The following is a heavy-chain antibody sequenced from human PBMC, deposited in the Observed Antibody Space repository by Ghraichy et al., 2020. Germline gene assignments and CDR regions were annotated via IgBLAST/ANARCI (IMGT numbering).Heavy chain of an antibody. CDR1: GGSISSSSYY. CDR3: ARLWFGDGWFDP. CDR2: IYYSGST. D-gene: IGHD3-10*01. V-gene: IGHV4-39*01. Sequence: SETLSLTCTVSGGSISSSSYYWGWIRQPPGKGLEWIGSIYYSGSTYYNPSLKSRVTISVDTSKNQFSLKLSSVTAADTAVYYCARLWFGDGWFDPWGQGTLVTVSS. J-gene: IGHJ5*02.